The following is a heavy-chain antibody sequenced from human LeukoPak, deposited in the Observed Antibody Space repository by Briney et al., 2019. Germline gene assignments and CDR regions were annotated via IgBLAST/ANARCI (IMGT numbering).Heavy chain of an antibody. Sequence: GGSLRLSCAASGFTFSSYSMNWVRQAPGKGLEWVANIRQDGSEKYYVDSVKGRFTISRDNAKNSLYLQMNSLRAEDTAVYYCARRYYDFWSGYSYYFDYWGQGTLVSVSS. CDR3: ARRYYDFWSGYSYYFDY. D-gene: IGHD3-3*01. V-gene: IGHV3-7*01. CDR1: GFTFSSYS. CDR2: IRQDGSEK. J-gene: IGHJ4*02.